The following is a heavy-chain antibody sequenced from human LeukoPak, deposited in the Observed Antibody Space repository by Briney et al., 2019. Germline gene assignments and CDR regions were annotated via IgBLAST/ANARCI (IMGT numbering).Heavy chain of an antibody. J-gene: IGHJ6*02. CDR3: ARASYDFWSGYPNYYYGMDV. CDR1: GYSFTSYW. Sequence: GESLKISCKGSGYSFTSYWIGWVRQMPGKGLEWMGIIYPGDSDTRYSPSSQGQVTISADKSISTAYLQWSSLKASDTAVYYCARASYDFWSGYPNYYYGMDVWGQGTTVTVSS. D-gene: IGHD3-3*01. V-gene: IGHV5-51*01. CDR2: IYPGDSDT.